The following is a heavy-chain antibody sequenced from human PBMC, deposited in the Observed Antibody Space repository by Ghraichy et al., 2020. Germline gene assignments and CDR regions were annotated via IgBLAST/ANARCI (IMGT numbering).Heavy chain of an antibody. CDR3: ARDEDRLITFGGVIVSFDY. V-gene: IGHV1-18*01. CDR1: GYTFTSYG. J-gene: IGHJ4*02. CDR2: ISAYNGNT. Sequence: ASVKVSCKASGYTFTSYGISWVRQAPGQGLEWMGWISAYNGNTNYAQKLQGRVTMTTDTSTSTAYMELRSLRSDDTAVYYCARDEDRLITFGGVIVSFDYWGQGTLVTVSS. D-gene: IGHD3-16*02.